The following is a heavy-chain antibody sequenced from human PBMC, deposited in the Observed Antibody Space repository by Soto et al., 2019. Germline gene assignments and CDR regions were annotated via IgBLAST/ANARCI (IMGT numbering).Heavy chain of an antibody. CDR3: AREPPPGGNVLHYYYYGMDV. CDR2: ISSSGSTI. Sequence: EVQLLETGGGLVQPGGSLRLSCAASGFTFSSYEMNWVRQAPGKGLEWVSYISSSGSTIYYADSVKGRFTISRDNAKNSLYLQMNSLRAEDTAVYYCAREPPPGGNVLHYYYYGMDVWGQGTTVTVSS. V-gene: IGHV3-48*03. J-gene: IGHJ6*02. D-gene: IGHD2-15*01. CDR1: GFTFSSYE.